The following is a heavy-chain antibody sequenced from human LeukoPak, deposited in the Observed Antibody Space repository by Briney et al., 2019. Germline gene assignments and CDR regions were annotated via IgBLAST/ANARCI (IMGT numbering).Heavy chain of an antibody. CDR2: NTWISGSI. D-gene: IGHD6-13*01. V-gene: IGHV3-9*01. J-gene: IGHJ6*03. CDR3: AKDIASSVHYYIDG. CDR1: GFTFDDYA. Sequence: GGSLRLSCATSGFTFDDYAMHWVRQAPGKGLEWVSGNTWISGSIGYADSVKGRFTIYRDNAKNSLYLQLTSQRAEYRAFYYWAKDIASSVHYYIDGWGKGATGTVSS.